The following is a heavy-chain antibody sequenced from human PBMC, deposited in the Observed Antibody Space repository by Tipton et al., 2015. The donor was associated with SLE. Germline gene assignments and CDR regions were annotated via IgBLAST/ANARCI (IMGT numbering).Heavy chain of an antibody. J-gene: IGHJ6*02. CDR2: IMQDGSEK. CDR1: GFTFSSYW. Sequence: SLRLSCATSGFTFSSYWMSWVRQAPGKGLEWVANIMQDGSEKYYVDSMKGRFTISRDNAKDSLYLQMNSLRDEDTAVYFCARGLSSGRYREYYYGMDVWGQGTTVTVSS. CDR3: ARGLSSGRYREYYYGMDV. D-gene: IGHD3-22*01. V-gene: IGHV3-7*01.